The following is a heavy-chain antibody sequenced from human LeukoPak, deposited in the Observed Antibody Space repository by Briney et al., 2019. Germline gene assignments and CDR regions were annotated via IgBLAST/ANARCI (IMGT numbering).Heavy chain of an antibody. CDR1: GFTFSSYS. V-gene: IGHV3-23*01. CDR3: ASPGATEPNTY. CDR2: ISGSGGST. Sequence: GGSLRLSCAASGFTFSSYSMNWVRQAPGKGLEWVSAISGSGGSTYYADSVKGRFTISRDNSKNTLYLQMNSLRAEDTAVYYCASPGATEPNTYWGQGTLVTVSS. D-gene: IGHD1-26*01. J-gene: IGHJ4*02.